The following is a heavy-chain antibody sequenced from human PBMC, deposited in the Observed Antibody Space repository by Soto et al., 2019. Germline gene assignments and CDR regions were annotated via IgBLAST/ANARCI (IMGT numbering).Heavy chain of an antibody. J-gene: IGHJ4*02. CDR2: FYYSGST. Sequence: SETLSLTCTVSGGSVSGGSYFWSWVRQPPGKGLEWIGYFYYSGSTKYNPSLKSRVTILVDTSKNQFSLKLSSVTAADTAVYYCASDFGFSDSFDYWGQGTLVTVSS. CDR1: GGSVSGGSYF. CDR3: ASDFGFSDSFDY. D-gene: IGHD3-9*01. V-gene: IGHV4-61*01.